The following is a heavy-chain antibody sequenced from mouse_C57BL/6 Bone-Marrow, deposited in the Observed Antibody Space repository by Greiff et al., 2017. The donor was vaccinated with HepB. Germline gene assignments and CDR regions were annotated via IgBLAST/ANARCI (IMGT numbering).Heavy chain of an antibody. V-gene: IGHV1-76*01. CDR1: GYTFTDYY. CDR2: IYPGSGNT. Sequence: VMLVESGAELVRPGASVKLSCKASGYTFTDYYINWVKQRPGQGLEWIARIYPGSGNTYYNEKFKGKATLTAEKSSSTAYMQLSSLTSEDSAVYFCARGPYYSNYYYYAMDYWGQGTSVTVSS. J-gene: IGHJ4*01. D-gene: IGHD2-5*01. CDR3: ARGPYYSNYYYYAMDY.